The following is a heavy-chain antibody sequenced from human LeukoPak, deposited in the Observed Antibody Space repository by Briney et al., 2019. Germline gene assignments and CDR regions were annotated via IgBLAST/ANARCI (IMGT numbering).Heavy chain of an antibody. D-gene: IGHD6-6*01. CDR1: GLTFRRYS. V-gene: IGHV3-21*01. Sequence: GGSLRLSCTASGLTFRRYSFNWVRQAPGKGLEWVSTISSGSDYIYYADSVRGRFTISRDNAENSLYLQMNSLRAEDTAVYYCTRDLSLAAPQGFDYWGQGTLFTVSS. CDR3: TRDLSLAAPQGFDY. J-gene: IGHJ4*02. CDR2: ISSGSDYI.